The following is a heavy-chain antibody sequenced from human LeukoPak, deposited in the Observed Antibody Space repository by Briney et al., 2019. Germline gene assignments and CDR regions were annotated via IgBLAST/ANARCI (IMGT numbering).Heavy chain of an antibody. Sequence: PGGSLRLSCAASGLTFSSYAMSWVRQAPAKGLEWVSAIRGIGGSTYYADSLKGRFTISRENSKNTLHLQMNSRREENTAVYYCAKEIYDFWSGYLFDYWGKGTLVTVSS. CDR1: GLTFSSYA. D-gene: IGHD3-3*01. CDR3: AKEIYDFWSGYLFDY. J-gene: IGHJ4*02. CDR2: IRGIGGST. V-gene: IGHV3-23*01.